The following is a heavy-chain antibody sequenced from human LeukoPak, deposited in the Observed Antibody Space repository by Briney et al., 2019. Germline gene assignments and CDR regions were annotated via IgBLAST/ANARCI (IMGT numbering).Heavy chain of an antibody. J-gene: IGHJ4*02. CDR1: GFTFSSYW. CDR2: IKQDGSEK. Sequence: GGSLRLSCAASGFTFSSYWMSWVRQAPGKGLEWVANIKQDGSEKYYVDSVKGRFTISRDNAKNSLYLQMNSLRAEDTAVYYCARDPGYSSSSDPVQFDYWGQGTLVTVSS. D-gene: IGHD6-13*01. CDR3: ARDPGYSSSSDPVQFDY. V-gene: IGHV3-7*01.